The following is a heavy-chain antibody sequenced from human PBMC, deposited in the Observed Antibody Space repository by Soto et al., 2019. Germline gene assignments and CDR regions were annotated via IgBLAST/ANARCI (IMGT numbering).Heavy chain of an antibody. CDR1: GGSISSGDYY. J-gene: IGHJ4*02. V-gene: IGHV4-30-4*01. CDR3: ARAGIAGATTPFDY. D-gene: IGHD1-26*01. CDR2: IYYSGST. Sequence: PSETLSLTCTVSGGSISSGDYYWSWIRQPPGKGLEWIGYIYYSGSTYYNPSLKSRVTISVDTSKNQFSLKLSSVTAADTAVYYCARAGIAGATTPFDYWGQGTLVTVSS.